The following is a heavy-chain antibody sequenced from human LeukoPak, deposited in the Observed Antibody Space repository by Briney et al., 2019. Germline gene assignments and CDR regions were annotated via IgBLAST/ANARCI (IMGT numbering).Heavy chain of an antibody. CDR3: ARGRAHWVAAAGTPRPFDY. CDR1: GGTFSSYA. V-gene: IGHV1-69*01. D-gene: IGHD6-13*01. CDR2: IIPIFGTA. J-gene: IGHJ4*02. Sequence: SVKVSCKASGGTFSSYAISWVRQAPGQGLEWMGGIIPIFGTANYAQKFQGRVTITADESTSTAYMELSSLRSEDTAVYYCARGRAHWVAAAGTPRPFDYWGPGTLVTVSS.